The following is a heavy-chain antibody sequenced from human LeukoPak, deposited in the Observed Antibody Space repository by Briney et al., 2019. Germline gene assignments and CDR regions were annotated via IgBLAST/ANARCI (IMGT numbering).Heavy chain of an antibody. CDR1: GYTFTSYG. J-gene: IGHJ6*02. CDR3: ARDLVVVAATGRDYYYGMDV. CDR2: ISAYNGNT. Sequence: ASVKVSCKASGYTFTSYGISWVRQAPGQGLEWMGWISAYNGNTNYAQKLQGRVTMTTDTSTSTAYMELRSLRSDDTAVYYCARDLVVVAATGRDYYYGMDVWGQGTTVTVSS. V-gene: IGHV1-18*01. D-gene: IGHD2-15*01.